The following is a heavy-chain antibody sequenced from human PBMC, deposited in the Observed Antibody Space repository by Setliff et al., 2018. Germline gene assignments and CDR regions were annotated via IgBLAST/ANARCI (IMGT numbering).Heavy chain of an antibody. V-gene: IGHV3-11*01. CDR3: VKDRVPDGVWDFDF. D-gene: IGHD2-15*01. Sequence: GGSLRLSCAASGFTFSDYYMSWIRQAPGKGLEWVSYITSSGTTTFDTDSVKGRFAISRDNARNSLYPQMNSLRVEDTAVYYCVKDRVPDGVWDFDFWGQGTLVTVS. CDR1: GFTFSDYY. J-gene: IGHJ4*02. CDR2: ITSSGTTT.